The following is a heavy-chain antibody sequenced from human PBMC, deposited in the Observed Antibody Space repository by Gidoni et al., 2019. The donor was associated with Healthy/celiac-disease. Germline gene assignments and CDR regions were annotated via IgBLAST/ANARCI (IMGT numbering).Heavy chain of an antibody. J-gene: IGHJ5*02. CDR1: GGSIRSSSYY. V-gene: IGHV4-39*07. Sequence: QLQLQESGPGLVKPSETLSLTCTVSGGSIRSSSYYWGWIRQPPGKGLEWIGSIYYSGSTYYNPSLKSRVTISVDTSKNQFSLKLSSVTAADTAVYYCARAPRSRSNWFDPWGQGTLVTVSS. D-gene: IGHD2-2*01. CDR3: ARAPRSRSNWFDP. CDR2: IYYSGST.